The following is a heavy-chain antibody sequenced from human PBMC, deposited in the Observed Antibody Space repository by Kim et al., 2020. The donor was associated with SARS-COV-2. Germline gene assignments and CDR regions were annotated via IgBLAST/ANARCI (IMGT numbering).Heavy chain of an antibody. CDR2: IIPIFGTA. CDR3: AETGGGYSGYDSSYYGMDV. CDR1: GGTFSSYA. J-gene: IGHJ6*02. D-gene: IGHD5-12*01. V-gene: IGHV1-69*13. Sequence: SVKVSCKASGGTFSSYAISWVRQAPGQGLEWMGGIIPIFGTANYAQKFQGRVTITADESTSTAYMELSSLRSEDTAVYYCAETGGGYSGYDSSYYGMDVWGQGTTVTVSS.